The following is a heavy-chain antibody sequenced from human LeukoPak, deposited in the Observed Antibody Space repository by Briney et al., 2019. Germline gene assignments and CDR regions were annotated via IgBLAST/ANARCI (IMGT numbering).Heavy chain of an antibody. CDR3: ARGPYYDFWSGYLDY. V-gene: IGHV1-2*04. CDR1: GYTFTGYY. Sequence: ASVKVSCKASGYTFTGYYMHWVRQAPGQGLEWMGWINPNSGGTNYAQKFQGWVTMTRDTSIGTAYMELSRLRSDDTAVYYCARGPYYDFWSGYLDYWSQGTLVTVSS. J-gene: IGHJ4*02. CDR2: INPNSGGT. D-gene: IGHD3-3*01.